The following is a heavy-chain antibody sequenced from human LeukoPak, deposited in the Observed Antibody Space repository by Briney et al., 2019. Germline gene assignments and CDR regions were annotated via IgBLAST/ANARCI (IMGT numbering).Heavy chain of an antibody. D-gene: IGHD2-2*02. CDR3: ARDLGACPGSTSCYTDYYGMDV. CDR1: GYSISSGYY. Sequence: SETLSLTCAVSGYSISSGYYWGWIRQPPGKGLEWIGSIYHSGSTYYNPSLKSRVTISVDTSKNQFSLKLSSVTAADTAVYYCARDLGACPGSTSCYTDYYGMDVWGKGTTVTVSS. V-gene: IGHV4-38-2*02. CDR2: IYHSGST. J-gene: IGHJ6*04.